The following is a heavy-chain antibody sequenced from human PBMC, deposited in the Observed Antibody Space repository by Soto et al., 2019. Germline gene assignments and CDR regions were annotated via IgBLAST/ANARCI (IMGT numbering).Heavy chain of an antibody. Sequence: GGSLRLSCAASGFTFSSFWMDWVRQAPGKGLEWVANISPDGSEKHYVDSVKGRFTISRDNAKNSLYLQMSSLTAEDSALYYCSRSLDSWGQGTRVTVSS. CDR1: GFTFSSFW. CDR3: SRSLDS. J-gene: IGHJ4*02. CDR2: ISPDGSEK. V-gene: IGHV3-7*01.